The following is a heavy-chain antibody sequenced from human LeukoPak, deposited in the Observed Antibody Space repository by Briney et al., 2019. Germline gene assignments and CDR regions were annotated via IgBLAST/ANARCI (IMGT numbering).Heavy chain of an antibody. V-gene: IGHV4-39*02. CDR3: ARDRGYGSGRWFDP. Sequence: SETLSLTCTVSGGSISSSSYYWGWIRQPPGKGLEWIGSMYYSGSTYYNPSLKSRVTISVDTSKNQFSLKLSSVTAADTAVYYCARDRGYGSGRWFDPWGQGTLVTVSS. CDR1: GGSISSSSYY. CDR2: MYYSGST. J-gene: IGHJ5*02. D-gene: IGHD3-10*01.